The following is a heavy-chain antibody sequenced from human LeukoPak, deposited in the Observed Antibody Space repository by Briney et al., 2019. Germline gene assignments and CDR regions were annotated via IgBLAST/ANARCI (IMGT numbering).Heavy chain of an antibody. CDR2: IYYSGST. D-gene: IGHD6-6*01. J-gene: IGHJ6*03. CDR3: ARDTRDIAARPRGYYYYYMDV. V-gene: IGHV4-59*01. CDR1: GGSISTYY. Sequence: PSETLSLTCTVSGGSISTYYWSWIRQPPGKGLEWIGYIYYSGSTNYNPSLKSRVTISVDTSKNQFSLKLSSVTAADTAVYYCARDTRDIAARPRGYYYYYMDVWGKGTTVTVSS.